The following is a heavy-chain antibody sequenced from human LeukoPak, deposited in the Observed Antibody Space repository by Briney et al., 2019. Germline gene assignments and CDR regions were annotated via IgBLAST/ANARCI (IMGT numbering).Heavy chain of an antibody. CDR3: ARTFMVRGVIITSDFDY. Sequence: KPSENLSLNCSVSGSSISSSSYYWGRIRQPPGKGVEWIGGIYYSGSTYYNPSLKSRVTISVDTSKNQFSLKLSSVTAADTAVYYCARTFMVRGVIITSDFDYWGQGTLVTVSS. CDR2: IYYSGST. CDR1: GSSISSSSYY. V-gene: IGHV4-39*01. J-gene: IGHJ4*02. D-gene: IGHD3-10*01.